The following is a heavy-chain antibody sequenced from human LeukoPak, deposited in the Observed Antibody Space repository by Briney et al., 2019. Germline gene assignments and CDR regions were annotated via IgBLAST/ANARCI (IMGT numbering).Heavy chain of an antibody. CDR1: GGSISSYY. D-gene: IGHD3-3*01. CDR2: IYTSGST. V-gene: IGHV4-4*07. J-gene: IGHJ6*02. Sequence: SETLPLTCTVSGGSISSYYWSWIRQPAGKGLEWIGRIYTSGSTNYNPSLKSRVTMSVDTSKNQFSLKLSSVTAADTAVYYCARGVNDFWSGYYYYGMDIWGQGTTVTVSS. CDR3: ARGVNDFWSGYYYYGMDI.